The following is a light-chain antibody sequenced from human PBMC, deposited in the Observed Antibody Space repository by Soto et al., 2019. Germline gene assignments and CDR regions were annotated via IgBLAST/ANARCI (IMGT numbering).Light chain of an antibody. J-gene: IGLJ2*01. V-gene: IGLV2-14*01. Sequence: QSVLTQPASVSGSPGQSITISCTGTSSDIGAYNYVSWYQQYPGKAPRLLIYAVSNRPSGVSDRFSGSKSGNTASLTISGLQAEDEANYYCSSYTSSNTLVFGAGTKLTVL. CDR3: SSYTSSNTLV. CDR2: AVS. CDR1: SSDIGAYNY.